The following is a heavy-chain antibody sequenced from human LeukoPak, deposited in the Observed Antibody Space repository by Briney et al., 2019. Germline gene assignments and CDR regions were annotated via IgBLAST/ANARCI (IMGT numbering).Heavy chain of an antibody. D-gene: IGHD3-16*01. V-gene: IGHV3-48*03. Sequence: PGGSLRLSCAASGFTFSSYEMNWVRQAPGKGLEWVSYISSSGSTIYYADSVKGRFIISRDNAKNSLYLQMNSLRAEDTAVYYCARDRYDYVWGSYVFDYWGQGTLVTVSS. CDR1: GFTFSSYE. CDR3: ARDRYDYVWGSYVFDY. J-gene: IGHJ4*02. CDR2: ISSSGSTI.